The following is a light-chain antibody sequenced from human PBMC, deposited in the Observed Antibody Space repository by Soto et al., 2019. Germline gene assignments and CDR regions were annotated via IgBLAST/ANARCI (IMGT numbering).Light chain of an antibody. CDR3: QQYDNWPPLT. J-gene: IGKJ3*01. CDR2: DAS. Sequence: EIVMTQSPATLSVSPGERATLSCRASQTVSSNLAWYQQKPGLAPRLLIYDASTRASGVPARFSGSGSGTEFTLTISRLQSEDFAVYYCQQYDNWPPLTFGPGTKVDIK. CDR1: QTVSSN. V-gene: IGKV3-15*01.